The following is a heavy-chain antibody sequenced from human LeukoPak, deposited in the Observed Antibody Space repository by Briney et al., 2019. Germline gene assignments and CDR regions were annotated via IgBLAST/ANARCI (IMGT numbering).Heavy chain of an antibody. CDR3: ALSTRWYYFNY. V-gene: IGHV4-4*09. CDR2: IENSGTT. Sequence: SETLSLTRSISGGPMCRILDRTWIRQPPGKGLEWIGSIENSGTTNYNPSLKSRVTMSVDTSRKQFSLNLRSVTASDTAGYYCALSTRWYYFNYWGQGTPVTVSS. CDR1: GGPMCRILD. J-gene: IGHJ4*02. D-gene: IGHD4-23*01.